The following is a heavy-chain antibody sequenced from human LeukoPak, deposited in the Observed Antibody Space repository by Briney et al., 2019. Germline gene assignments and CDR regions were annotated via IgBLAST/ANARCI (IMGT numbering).Heavy chain of an antibody. J-gene: IGHJ4*02. CDR2: IYPGESDT. CDR1: GYSFTSYW. Sequence: GESLKISCKGSGYSFTSYWIGWVRQMPGKGPEWMGIIYPGESDTRYSPSFQGQVTISADKSISTAYLQWSSLKASDTAMYYCARFSSLDIVVVPAAMLGDYWGQGTLVTVSS. V-gene: IGHV5-51*01. D-gene: IGHD2-2*03. CDR3: ARFSSLDIVVVPAAMLGDY.